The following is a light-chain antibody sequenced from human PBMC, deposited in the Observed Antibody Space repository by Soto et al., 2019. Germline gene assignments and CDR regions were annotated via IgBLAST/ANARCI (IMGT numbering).Light chain of an antibody. CDR1: QGIRSA. V-gene: IGKV1-6*01. CDR2: AAS. CDR3: QQSYSTLALT. J-gene: IGKJ4*01. Sequence: AIQVTQSPSSLSASVGDRVTITCRTSQGIRSALGWYQQKPGKVPKLLIYAASTLQSGVPSRFSGSGSGRDFTLTISSLQPEDFATYYCQQSYSTLALTFGGGTKVDI.